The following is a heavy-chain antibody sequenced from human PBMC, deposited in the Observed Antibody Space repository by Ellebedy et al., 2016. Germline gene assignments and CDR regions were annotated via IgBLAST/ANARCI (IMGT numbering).Heavy chain of an antibody. CDR3: AKVRSSEFYNKYDMDV. CDR1: DFTVSRND. V-gene: IGHV3-66*03. D-gene: IGHD3-10*01. Sequence: GESLKISCAASDFTVSRNDMIWVRQAPGKGLEWVSLIYTTGATYYADSVKGRFTISRDNSKIRVYLQMNSLRLEDTAVYYCAKVRSSEFYNKYDMDVWGQGTTVTVPS. J-gene: IGHJ6*02. CDR2: IYTTGAT.